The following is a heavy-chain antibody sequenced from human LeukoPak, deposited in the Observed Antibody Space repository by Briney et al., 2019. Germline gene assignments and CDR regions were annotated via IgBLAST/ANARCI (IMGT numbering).Heavy chain of an antibody. CDR3: ARDLDYGGYSNFEY. D-gene: IGHD4-23*01. J-gene: IGHJ4*02. Sequence: GGSLRVSCAASGFAFSSFWMHWVRQAPGKGLVWVSRIKSDGSSTSYADSVKGRFTISRDNAKNTLYLQMNSLRAEDTAVYYCARDLDYGGYSNFEYWGQGTLVTVSS. CDR2: IKSDGSST. V-gene: IGHV3-74*01. CDR1: GFAFSSFW.